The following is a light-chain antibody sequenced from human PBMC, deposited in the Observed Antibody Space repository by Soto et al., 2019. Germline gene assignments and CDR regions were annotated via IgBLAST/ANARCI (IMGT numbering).Light chain of an antibody. CDR3: QSYDNSLSVYV. J-gene: IGLJ1*01. V-gene: IGLV1-40*01. CDR2: GNS. CDR1: NSNVGSNT. Sequence: QSVLAQPPSASGTPGQRVTISCSGSNSNVGSNTVHWYQHLPGTAPKLLIYGNSNRPSGVPDRFSGSKSGTSASLAITGLQAEDEADYYCQSYDNSLSVYVFGTGTKV.